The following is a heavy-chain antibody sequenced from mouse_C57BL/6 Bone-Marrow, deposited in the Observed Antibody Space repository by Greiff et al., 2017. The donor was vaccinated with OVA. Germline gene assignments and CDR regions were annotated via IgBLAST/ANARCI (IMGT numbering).Heavy chain of an antibody. CDR3: ARHEDGYYASYFDY. V-gene: IGHV1-82*01. CDR2: IYPGDGDT. J-gene: IGHJ2*01. CDR1: GYAFSSSW. Sequence: QVQLQQSGPELVKPGASVKISCKASGYAFSSSWMNWVKQRPGKGLEWIGRIYPGDGDTNYNGKFKGKATLTAAKSSSTAYMQLSSLTSEDSAVYFCARHEDGYYASYFDYGGQGTTLTVSS. D-gene: IGHD2-3*01.